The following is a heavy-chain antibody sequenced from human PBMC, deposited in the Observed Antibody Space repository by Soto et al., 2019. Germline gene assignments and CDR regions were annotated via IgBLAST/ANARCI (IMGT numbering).Heavy chain of an antibody. J-gene: IGHJ4*02. CDR1: GFTFDDYA. D-gene: IGHD3-10*01. CDR2: ITWNGGTI. V-gene: IGHV3-9*01. CDR3: VKLIGYGSGSHFDH. Sequence: EVQLVESGGGLVQPGRSLRLSCAASGFTFDDYAMHWVRQAPGKGLEWVSGITWNGGTIGYADSVKGRFTISRDNAKNSLYLQMNSLRAEDTALYSCVKLIGYGSGSHFDHWGQGTLVTVSS.